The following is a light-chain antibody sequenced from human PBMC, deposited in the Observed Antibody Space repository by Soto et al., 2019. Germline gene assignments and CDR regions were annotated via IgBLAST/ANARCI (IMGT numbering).Light chain of an antibody. CDR2: GTS. Sequence: EIVLTQSPGTLALSPGERATLSCRASQSVSSGYLAWYQQKPGQAPRLLIYGTSSRATGIPDRFSGSGSGTDFTLTISRLEPEDFAVYYCQQYGSSPITFGQGTRLEIK. J-gene: IGKJ5*01. V-gene: IGKV3-20*01. CDR1: QSVSSGY. CDR3: QQYGSSPIT.